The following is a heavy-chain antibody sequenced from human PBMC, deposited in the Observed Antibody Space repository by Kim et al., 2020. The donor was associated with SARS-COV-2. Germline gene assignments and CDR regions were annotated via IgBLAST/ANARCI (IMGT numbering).Heavy chain of an antibody. Sequence: GGSLRLSCAASGFTFSSYSMNWVRQAPGKGLEWVSSISSSSSYIYYADSVKGRFTISRDNAKNSLYLQMNSLRAEDTAVYYCARVNDYGDYEGVLGMDVWGQGTTVTVSS. CDR3: ARVNDYGDYEGVLGMDV. CDR1: GFTFSSYS. V-gene: IGHV3-21*01. D-gene: IGHD4-17*01. J-gene: IGHJ6*02. CDR2: ISSSSSYI.